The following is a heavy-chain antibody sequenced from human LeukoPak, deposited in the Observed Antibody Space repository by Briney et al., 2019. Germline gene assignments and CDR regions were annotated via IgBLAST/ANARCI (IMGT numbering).Heavy chain of an antibody. D-gene: IGHD3-10*01. J-gene: IGHJ6*03. CDR1: GGSFSGYY. V-gene: IGHV4-34*01. CDR3: ARLSITMVRGVSYYYYYMDV. CDR2: INHSGST. Sequence: PSETLSLTCAVYGGSFSGYYWSWIRQPPGKGLEWIGEINHSGSTNYNPSLKSRVTISVDTSKNQFSLKLSSVTAADTAVCYCARLSITMVRGVSYYYYYMDVWGKGTTVTISS.